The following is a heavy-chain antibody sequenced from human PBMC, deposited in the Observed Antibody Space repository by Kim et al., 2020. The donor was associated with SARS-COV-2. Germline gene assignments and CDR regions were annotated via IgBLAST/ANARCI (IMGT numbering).Heavy chain of an antibody. CDR3: AKGFEGSTDYHSMDV. V-gene: IGHV3-23*01. CDR2: ISGSGATT. J-gene: IGHJ6*03. Sequence: GGSLRLSCTASEFTFSNYAMTWVRQAPGKGLEWVSSISGSGATTFYAAFGKGRLTVSRDNSMDTVDLHMNSLRVEDTAIYFFAKGFEGSTDYHSMDVWG. CDR1: EFTFSNYA. D-gene: IGHD3-9*01.